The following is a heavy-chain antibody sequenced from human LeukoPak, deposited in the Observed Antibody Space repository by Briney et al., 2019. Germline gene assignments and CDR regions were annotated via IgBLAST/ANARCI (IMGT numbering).Heavy chain of an antibody. J-gene: IGHJ4*02. CDR2: IKSKTDGGTT. Sequence: GGSLTLSCAASGFAVSNAWMSWVRQAAGKGLEGVGRIKSKTDGGTTDYAAPVKGRFTISRDDSKNTLYLQMNSLKTEDTAVYYCTTGYCSRTSCYYFDYWGQGTLVTVSS. D-gene: IGHD2-2*01. CDR3: TTGYCSRTSCYYFDY. V-gene: IGHV3-15*01. CDR1: GFAVSNAW.